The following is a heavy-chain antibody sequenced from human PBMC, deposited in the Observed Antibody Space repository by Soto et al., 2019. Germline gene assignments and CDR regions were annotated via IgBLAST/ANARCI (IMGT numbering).Heavy chain of an antibody. J-gene: IGHJ1*01. CDR2: IHPSGDT. CDR1: GYKFTTYF. Sequence: GXSVKISFKASGYKFTTYFIHWVRQAPGQGLEWMGMIHPSGDTGYAQKFRGRVTMTIDTSTTTAYMELRNLTSEDTAVYFSVRGYCTTSPCSGDFQFWGQGSLVTVSS. CDR3: VRGYCTTSPCSGDFQF. D-gene: IGHD2-15*01. V-gene: IGHV1-46*01.